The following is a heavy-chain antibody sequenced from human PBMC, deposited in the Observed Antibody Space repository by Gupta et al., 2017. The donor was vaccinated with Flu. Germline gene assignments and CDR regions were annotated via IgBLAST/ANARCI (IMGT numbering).Heavy chain of an antibody. D-gene: IGHD5-24*01. CDR1: GFSYSNYG. V-gene: IGHV3-30*18. Sequence: QERVVESGGGVVQPGRSLRLYCAASGFSYSNYGMHWVRQAPGKGLEWEAVISHDGSNYYHTDSVKGRFTISRDNSKNTLYLQMSSLRTEDTAVYYCAKDWRWDNNNYGMNVWGQGTTVTVSS. J-gene: IGHJ6*02. CDR3: AKDWRWDNNNYGMNV. CDR2: ISHDGSNY.